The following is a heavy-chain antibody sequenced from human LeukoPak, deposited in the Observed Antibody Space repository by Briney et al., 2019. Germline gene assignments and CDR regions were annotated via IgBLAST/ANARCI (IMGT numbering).Heavy chain of an antibody. D-gene: IGHD3-10*01. Sequence: SETLSLTCAVYGGSFSGYYWSWIRQPPGKGLEWIGEINHSGSTNYNPSLKSRVTISVDTSKNQFSLKLSSVTAADTAVYYCARYYYGSGSSKFDYWGQGTLVTVSS. CDR3: ARYYYGSGSSKFDY. V-gene: IGHV4-34*01. J-gene: IGHJ4*02. CDR2: INHSGST. CDR1: GGSFSGYY.